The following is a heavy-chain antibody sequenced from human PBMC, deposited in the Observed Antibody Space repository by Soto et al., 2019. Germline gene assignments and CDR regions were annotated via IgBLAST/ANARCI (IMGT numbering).Heavy chain of an antibody. J-gene: IGHJ4*02. CDR3: ARRSSGWYFDY. CDR2: ISGSGGST. CDR1: GFTFSNYA. D-gene: IGHD6-19*01. Sequence: EVQLLESGGGLVQPGGSLRLSCAAPGFTFSNYAMNWVRQAPEKGLEWVSVISGSGGSTYYADSVKGRFTISRDNSKNTLYLQMNSLRGEDTAVYYCARRSSGWYFDYWGQGTLVTVSS. V-gene: IGHV3-23*01.